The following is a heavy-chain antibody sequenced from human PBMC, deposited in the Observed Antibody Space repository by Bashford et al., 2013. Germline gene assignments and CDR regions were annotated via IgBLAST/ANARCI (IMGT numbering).Heavy chain of an antibody. Sequence: WSSDPTTDRGRTWSVVGYIYYTWSTNYTSLKSRVSMSVDTSKNQFSLKLSSVTAADTAVYYCATDIVVIPAAIHYGMDVWGQGTTVTVSS. CDR2: IYYTWST. CDR3: ATDIVVIPAAIHYGMDV. J-gene: IGHJ6*02. D-gene: IGHD2-2*01. V-gene: IGHV4-59*13.